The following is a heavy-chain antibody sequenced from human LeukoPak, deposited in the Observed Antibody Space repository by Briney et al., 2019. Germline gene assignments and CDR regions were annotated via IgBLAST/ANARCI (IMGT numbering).Heavy chain of an antibody. CDR1: GGSISSYY. Sequence: SETLSLTCTVSGGSISSYYWSWIRQPPGKGLGWIGYIYYSGSTNYNPSLKSRVTVSVDTSKNQFSLKLSSVTAADTAVYYCARESVNTGSGWFDHWGQGTLVTVSS. J-gene: IGHJ5*02. CDR3: ARESVNTGSGWFDH. V-gene: IGHV4-59*01. D-gene: IGHD4-17*01. CDR2: IYYSGST.